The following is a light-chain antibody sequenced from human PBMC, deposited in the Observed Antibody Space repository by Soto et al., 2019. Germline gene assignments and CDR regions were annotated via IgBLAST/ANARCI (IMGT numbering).Light chain of an antibody. J-gene: IGLJ2*01. CDR1: NIGSKS. Sequence: SYELTQPPSVSVAPGQTARITCGGNNIGSKSVHWYQQKPGQAPVLVVYDDRDRPSGIPERFSGSNSGNTATLTISRVEAGDEADYYCQVWDSSSDRPGVFGGGTKLTVL. V-gene: IGLV3-21*02. CDR3: QVWDSSSDRPGV. CDR2: DDR.